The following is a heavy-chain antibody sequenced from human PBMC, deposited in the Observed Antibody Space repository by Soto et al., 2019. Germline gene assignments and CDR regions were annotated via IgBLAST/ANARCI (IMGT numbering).Heavy chain of an antibody. CDR2: ISYDGSNK. V-gene: IGHV3-30*18. J-gene: IGHJ3*02. CDR1: GFTFSSYG. CDR3: AKDGPYDTTLGAFDI. D-gene: IGHD3-22*01. Sequence: QVQLVESGGGVVQPGRSLRPSCAASGFTFSSYGMHWVRQAPGKGLEWVAVISYDGSNKYYADSVKGRFTISRDNSKNTLYLQMNSLSAEDTAVYYCAKDGPYDTTLGAFDIWGQGTMVTVSS.